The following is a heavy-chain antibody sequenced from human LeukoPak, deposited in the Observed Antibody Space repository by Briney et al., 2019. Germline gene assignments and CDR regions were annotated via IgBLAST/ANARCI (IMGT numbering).Heavy chain of an antibody. D-gene: IGHD5-18*01. V-gene: IGHV3-21*01. J-gene: IGHJ6*02. Sequence: GGSLRLSCAASGFTFSSYSMNWVRQAPGKGLEWVSSISSSSSYIYYADSEKGRFTISRDNAKNSLYLQMNSLRAEDTAVYYCARDGRGYSYGYVDYYGMDVWGQGTTVTVSS. CDR1: GFTFSSYS. CDR2: ISSSSSYI. CDR3: ARDGRGYSYGYVDYYGMDV.